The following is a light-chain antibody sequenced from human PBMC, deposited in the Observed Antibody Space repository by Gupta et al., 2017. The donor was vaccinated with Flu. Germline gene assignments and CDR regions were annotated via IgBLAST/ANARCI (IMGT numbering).Light chain of an antibody. CDR3: QKSCRNSWT. CDR1: QSISSY. Sequence: DIPMTQSPSSLSASVGDRVTITCRASQSISSYLKWYQQQPGKAPKRRIYAASSLQSGGPSRFRGSGSGTDVIRTKSSLEPEEDATYYCQKSCRNSWTFGQGTKVEIK. CDR2: AAS. V-gene: IGKV1-39*01. J-gene: IGKJ1*01.